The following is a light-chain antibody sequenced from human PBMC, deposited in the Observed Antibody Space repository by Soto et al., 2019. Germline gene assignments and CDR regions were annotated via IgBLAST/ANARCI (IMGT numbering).Light chain of an antibody. J-gene: IGLJ3*02. Sequence: SYELTQPPSVSVSPGQTARTTCSGDALPKQYSYWYQQRPGQAPLLLIYRDTERPSGIPERFSGSSSGTTVTLTISGVQAEDDADYFCQSADTGGTSWVFGGGTKVTVL. CDR2: RDT. CDR1: ALPKQY. V-gene: IGLV3-25*02. CDR3: QSADTGGTSWV.